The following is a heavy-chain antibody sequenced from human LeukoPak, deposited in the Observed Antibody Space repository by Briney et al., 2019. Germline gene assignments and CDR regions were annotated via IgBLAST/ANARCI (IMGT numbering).Heavy chain of an antibody. Sequence: SETLSLTCTVSGGSIRSYYWSWIRQPPGKGLEWIGYIYYSGSTKYNSSLKSRVTISVDTSKNQFSLKLSSVTAADTAVYYCASDSGYDYYFDYWGQGTLVTVSS. CDR2: IYYSGST. J-gene: IGHJ4*02. V-gene: IGHV4-59*08. D-gene: IGHD5-12*01. CDR3: ASDSGYDYYFDY. CDR1: GGSIRSYY.